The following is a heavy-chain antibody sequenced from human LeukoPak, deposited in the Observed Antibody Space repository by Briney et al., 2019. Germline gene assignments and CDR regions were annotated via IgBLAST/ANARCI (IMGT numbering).Heavy chain of an antibody. CDR1: GYIFTGYY. J-gene: IGHJ5*02. Sequence: ASVKVSCKASGYIFTGYYMHWVRQAPGQGLDWMGWINPNSGGTNYAQKFQGRVTMTRDTSISAAYMGLSSLRSDDTAVYYCAREVCSVGDCYSTIGWLDPWGQGTLVTVS. V-gene: IGHV1-2*02. D-gene: IGHD2-21*02. CDR2: INPNSGGT. CDR3: AREVCSVGDCYSTIGWLDP.